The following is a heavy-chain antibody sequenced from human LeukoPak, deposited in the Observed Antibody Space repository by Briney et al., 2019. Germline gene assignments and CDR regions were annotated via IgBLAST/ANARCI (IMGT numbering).Heavy chain of an antibody. Sequence: SETLSLTCTVSGGSISSSSYYWGWIRQPPGTGLEWIGSIYYSGSTYYNPSLKSRVTISVDTSKNQFSLKLSSVTAADTAVYYCARLNARTAMTNFDYWGQGTLVTVSS. J-gene: IGHJ4*02. CDR1: GGSISSSSYY. D-gene: IGHD5-18*01. CDR2: IYYSGST. V-gene: IGHV4-39*01. CDR3: ARLNARTAMTNFDY.